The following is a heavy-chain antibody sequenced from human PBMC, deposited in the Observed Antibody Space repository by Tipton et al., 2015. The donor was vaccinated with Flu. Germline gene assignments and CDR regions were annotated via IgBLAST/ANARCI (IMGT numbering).Heavy chain of an antibody. CDR1: GFTFSSYA. Sequence: GSLRLSCAASGFTFSSYAMSWVRQAPGKGLEWVSAISGSGGSTYYADSVKGRFTISRDNSKNTLYLQMNSLRAEDTAVYYCAKKRNIQDIVVIPAALDYWGQGTLVTVSS. J-gene: IGHJ4*02. CDR3: AKKRNIQDIVVIPAALDY. D-gene: IGHD2-2*01. CDR2: ISGSGGST. V-gene: IGHV3-23*01.